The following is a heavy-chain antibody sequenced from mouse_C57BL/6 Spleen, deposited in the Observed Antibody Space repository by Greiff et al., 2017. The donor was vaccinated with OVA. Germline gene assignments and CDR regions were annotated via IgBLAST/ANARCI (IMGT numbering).Heavy chain of an antibody. V-gene: IGHV1-82*01. Sequence: VKLMESGPELVKPGASVKISCKASGYAFSSSWMHWVKQRPGKGLEWIGRIYPGDGDTNYNGKFKGKATLTADKSSSTAYMQLSSLTSEDSAVYFCARNGWDYAMDYWGQGTSVTVSS. D-gene: IGHD2-2*01. CDR2: IYPGDGDT. CDR3: ARNGWDYAMDY. CDR1: GYAFSSSW. J-gene: IGHJ4*01.